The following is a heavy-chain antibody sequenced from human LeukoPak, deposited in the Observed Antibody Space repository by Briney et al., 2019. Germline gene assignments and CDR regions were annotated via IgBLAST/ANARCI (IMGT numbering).Heavy chain of an antibody. D-gene: IGHD6-13*01. CDR2: IIPILGIA. CDR3: ATSIAAAGDDAFDI. CDR1: GGTFSSYA. V-gene: IGHV1-69*04. J-gene: IGHJ3*02. Sequence: ASVKVSCKASGGTFSSYAISWVRQAPGQGLEWMGRIIPILGIANYAQKFQGRVTITADKSTSTAYMELSSLRSEDTAVYYCATSIAAAGDDAFDIWGQGTMVTVSS.